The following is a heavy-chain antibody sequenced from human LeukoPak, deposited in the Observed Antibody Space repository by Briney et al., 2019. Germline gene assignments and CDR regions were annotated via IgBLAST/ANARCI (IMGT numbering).Heavy chain of an antibody. CDR2: IIPIFGTA. CDR1: GGTFSSYA. Sequence: SVKVSCKASGGTFSSYAISWVRQAPGQGLEWMGGIIPIFGTANYAQKFQGRVTITADKSTSTAYMELSSLRSEDTAVYYCARACPVLLRYFDWSPHPFDYWGQGTLVTVSS. D-gene: IGHD3-9*01. J-gene: IGHJ4*02. V-gene: IGHV1-69*06. CDR3: ARACPVLLRYFDWSPHPFDY.